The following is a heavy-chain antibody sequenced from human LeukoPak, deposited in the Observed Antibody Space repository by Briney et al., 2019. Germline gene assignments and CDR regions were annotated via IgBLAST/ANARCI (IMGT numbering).Heavy chain of an antibody. CDR1: GGSSSGYY. J-gene: IGHJ4*02. CDR3: ARHYGP. CDR2: INQSGST. V-gene: IGHV4-34*01. Sequence: SSETLSLTCAVYGGSSSGYYWSWIRQPPGKGLEWIGEINQSGSTNYNPSLKSRVTLSVDTSKNQFSLKLRSVTAADTAVYYCARHYGPWGQGTLVTVSS. D-gene: IGHD3-16*01.